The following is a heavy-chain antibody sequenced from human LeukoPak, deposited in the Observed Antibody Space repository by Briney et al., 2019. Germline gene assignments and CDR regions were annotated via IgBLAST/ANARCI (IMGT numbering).Heavy chain of an antibody. CDR3: ARSGYCSSTSCYGVRMYYYYYMDV. J-gene: IGHJ6*03. V-gene: IGHV1-18*01. CDR2: ISAYNGNT. D-gene: IGHD2-2*01. Sequence: ASVKVSCKASGYTFTSYGISWVRQAPGQGLEWMGWISAYNGNTNYAQKLQGRVTMTTDTSPSTAYMELRSLRSDDTAVYYCARSGYCSSTSCYGVRMYYYYYMDVWGKGTTVTVSS. CDR1: GYTFTSYG.